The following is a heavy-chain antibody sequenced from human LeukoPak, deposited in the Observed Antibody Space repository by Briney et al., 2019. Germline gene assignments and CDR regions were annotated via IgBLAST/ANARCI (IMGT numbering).Heavy chain of an antibody. J-gene: IGHJ6*03. Sequence: SVKVSCKASGGTFSSYAISWVRQAPGQGLEWMGGVIPIFGTANYAQKFQGRVTITADESTSTAYMELSSLRSEDTAVYYCARGVGYCSSTSCSYYYYYYYMDVWGKGITVTVSS. CDR3: ARGVGYCSSTSCSYYYYYYYMDV. CDR1: GGTFSSYA. V-gene: IGHV1-69*13. CDR2: VIPIFGTA. D-gene: IGHD2-2*01.